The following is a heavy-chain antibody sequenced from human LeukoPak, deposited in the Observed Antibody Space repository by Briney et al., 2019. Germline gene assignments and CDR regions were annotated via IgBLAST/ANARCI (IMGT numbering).Heavy chain of an antibody. CDR1: GGSINSGDYY. J-gene: IGHJ4*02. V-gene: IGHV4-30-4*08. CDR2: IYYSGST. CDR3: ARAPRGGDFDY. D-gene: IGHD2-21*01. Sequence: SETLSLTCTVSGGSINSGDYYWSWIRQPPGKGLEWIGYIYYSGSTYYNPSLKSRVTISVDTSKNQFSLKLSSVTAADTAVYYCARAPRGGDFDYWGQGTLVTVSS.